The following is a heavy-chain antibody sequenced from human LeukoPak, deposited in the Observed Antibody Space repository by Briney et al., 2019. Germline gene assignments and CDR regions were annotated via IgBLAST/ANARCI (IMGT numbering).Heavy chain of an antibody. D-gene: IGHD3-3*01. CDR1: GGSISSNNYF. J-gene: IGHJ4*02. CDR3: QSRFLEWLLDY. CDR2: IYDSGST. Sequence: PSETVSLTCTVSGGSISSNNYFWGWIRQPPGKGLEWIGSIYDSGSTYYNPSLKSRVTISVDTSKNQFSLKLNSVTAADTAMYYCQSRFLEWLLDYWGQGTLVTVSS. V-gene: IGHV4-39*01.